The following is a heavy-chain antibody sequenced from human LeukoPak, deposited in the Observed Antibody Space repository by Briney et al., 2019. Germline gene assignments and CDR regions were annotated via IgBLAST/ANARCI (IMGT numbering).Heavy chain of an antibody. D-gene: IGHD1-26*01. CDR2: IKSKTDGGTT. Sequence: GGSLRLSCAASGFTFNNAWMSWVGQAQGKGGEGVGRIKSKTDGGTTDYAARVKSKFTISRDDSKNTLYLQMNSLKTEDTAVYYCRTLVGPTFPWGQGTLVTVSS. CDR3: RTLVGPTFP. V-gene: IGHV3-15*01. J-gene: IGHJ5*02. CDR1: GFTFNNAW.